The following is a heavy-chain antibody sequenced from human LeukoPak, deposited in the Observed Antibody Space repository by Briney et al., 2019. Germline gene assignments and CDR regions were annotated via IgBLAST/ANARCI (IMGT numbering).Heavy chain of an antibody. V-gene: IGHV3-9*01. D-gene: IGHD1-26*01. J-gene: IGHJ4*02. CDR3: AKDLSGSSFDY. CDR1: GFTFDDYA. CDR2: ISWNSGSI. Sequence: GGSLRLSCAASGFTFDDYAMHWVRQAPGKGLEWVSGISWNSGSIGYADSVEGRFTISRDNAKNSLYLQMNSLRAEDTALYYCAKDLSGSSFDYWGQGTLVTVSS.